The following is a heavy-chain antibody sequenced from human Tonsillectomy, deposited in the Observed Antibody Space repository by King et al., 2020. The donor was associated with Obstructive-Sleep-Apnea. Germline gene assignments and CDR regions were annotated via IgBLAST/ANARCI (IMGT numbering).Heavy chain of an antibody. V-gene: IGHV3-48*04. CDR1: GFTFSSYS. Sequence: VQLVESGGGLVQPGGSLRLSCAASGFTFSSYSMNWVRQAPGKGLEWVSYISSSSSTIYYADSVKGRFTISRDNAKNSLYLHMNSLRAEDTAVYYCARDQPGYYDSSGPNAFDIWGQGTMVTVSS. CDR3: ARDQPGYYDSSGPNAFDI. CDR2: ISSSSSTI. J-gene: IGHJ3*02. D-gene: IGHD3-22*01.